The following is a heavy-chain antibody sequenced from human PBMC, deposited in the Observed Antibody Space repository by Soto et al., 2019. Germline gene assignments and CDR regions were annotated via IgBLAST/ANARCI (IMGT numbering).Heavy chain of an antibody. CDR1: GYIFTTYW. D-gene: IGHD5-12*01. CDR3: ARQWNFAY. J-gene: IGHJ4*02. Sequence: GESLKISCKASGYIFTTYWIAWVRQMPGKGLEWIGIINPTDSDTRYSPSFQGQVTISADKSISTTYLQWCSLKASDTAMYYCARQWNFAYWGQGTLVTVSS. CDR2: INPTDSDT. V-gene: IGHV5-51*01.